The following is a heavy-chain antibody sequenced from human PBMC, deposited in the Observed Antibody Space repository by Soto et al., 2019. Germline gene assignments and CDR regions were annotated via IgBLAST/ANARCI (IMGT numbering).Heavy chain of an antibody. D-gene: IGHD2-15*01. J-gene: IGHJ4*02. V-gene: IGHV1-46*01. Sequence: GASVKVSCKASGYTFTSYYMHWVRQAPGQGLEWMGIINPSGGSTSYAQKFQGRVTMTRDTSTSTVYMELSSLRAEDTAIYYCAKERGSGQYCSGNSCPYFFDSWGQGTLVTSPQ. CDR1: GYTFTSYY. CDR2: INPSGGST. CDR3: AKERGSGQYCSGNSCPYFFDS.